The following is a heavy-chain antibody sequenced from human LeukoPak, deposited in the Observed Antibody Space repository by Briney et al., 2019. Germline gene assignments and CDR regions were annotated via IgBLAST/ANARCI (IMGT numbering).Heavy chain of an antibody. CDR3: ARDHFDSSGYHYLLGYFEH. D-gene: IGHD3-22*01. J-gene: IGHJ1*01. V-gene: IGHV1-46*01. CDR1: GYTFRNYY. Sequence: ASVKVSCKASGYTFRNYYVHWVRQAPGQGLEWMGIIKPSGGGTSYALKFQGRVTLTRDTSTSTAYMELSSLRSEDTAVYYCARDHFDSSGYHYLLGYFEHWGQGTLVTVSS. CDR2: IKPSGGGT.